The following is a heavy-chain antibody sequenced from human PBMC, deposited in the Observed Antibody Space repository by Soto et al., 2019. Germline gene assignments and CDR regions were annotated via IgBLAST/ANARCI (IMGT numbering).Heavy chain of an antibody. CDR2: LYYSGST. CDR1: GVSIRSYY. V-gene: IGHV4-59*01. D-gene: IGHD3-10*01. CDR3: ASIGDYFAPRRLVA. Sequence: QVQLQESGTGLVTPSETLSLTCTGSGVSIRSYYWSWVRQPPGKGLEWIVYLYYSGSTNYNPSLRSRVTISEDTSKNQFSLKLNSVTAADTAVYYCASIGDYFAPRRLVAWGQGILVTVSS. J-gene: IGHJ5*02.